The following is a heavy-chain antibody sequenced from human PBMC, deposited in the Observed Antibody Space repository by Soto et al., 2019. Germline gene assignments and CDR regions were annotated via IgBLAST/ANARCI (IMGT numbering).Heavy chain of an antibody. CDR3: ATDRQLRYFDWLPEDWYFDL. CDR2: IIPIFGTA. D-gene: IGHD3-9*01. J-gene: IGHJ2*01. V-gene: IGHV1-69*12. Sequence: QVQLVQSGAEVKKPGSSVKVSCKASGGTFSSYAISWVRQAPGQGLEWMGGIIPIFGTANYAQKFQGRVTITADESTSTAYMELGSLRSEDAAVYYCATDRQLRYFDWLPEDWYFDLWGRGTLVTVSS. CDR1: GGTFSSYA.